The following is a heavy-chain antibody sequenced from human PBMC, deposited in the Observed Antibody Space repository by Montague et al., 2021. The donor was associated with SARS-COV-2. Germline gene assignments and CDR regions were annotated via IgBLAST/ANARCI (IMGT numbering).Heavy chain of an antibody. D-gene: IGHD4-11*01. J-gene: IGHJ3*02. CDR3: ARETITVDAFDI. Sequence: SETLSLTCTVSGASFGSSDWGWIRQSPGKGLEWIGYFYSIGSTNYNPSLKSRATISRDTSKNQFSLKVRSVTAADTAVYYCARETITVDAFDIWGQGTMVTVSS. CDR2: FYSIGST. V-gene: IGHV4-59*01. CDR1: GASFGSSD.